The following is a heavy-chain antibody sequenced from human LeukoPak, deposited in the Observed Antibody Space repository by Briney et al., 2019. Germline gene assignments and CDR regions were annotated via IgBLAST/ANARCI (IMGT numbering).Heavy chain of an antibody. CDR1: GYTLTGYY. J-gene: IGHJ5*02. D-gene: IGHD2-15*01. CDR2: INPNSGGT. Sequence: GASVKVSCKASGYTLTGYYMHWVRQAPGQGLEWMGWINPNSGGTNYAQKFQGRVTMTRDTSISTAYMELSRLRSDDTAVYYCARDPRYCSGGSCYGYNWFDPWGQGTLVTVSS. V-gene: IGHV1-2*02. CDR3: ARDPRYCSGGSCYGYNWFDP.